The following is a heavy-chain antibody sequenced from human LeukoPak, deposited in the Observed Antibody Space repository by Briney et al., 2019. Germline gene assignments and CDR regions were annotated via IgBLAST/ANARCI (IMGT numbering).Heavy chain of an antibody. Sequence: ASVKVSCKASGYTFTSYDINWVRQAPGQGLEWMGWISAYNGNTNSAQKLQGRVTMTTDTSTSTAYMELRSLRSDDAAVYYCVRDGYFDYWGQGTLVAVSS. CDR2: ISAYNGNT. V-gene: IGHV1-18*01. J-gene: IGHJ4*02. CDR1: GYTFTSYD. CDR3: VRDGYFDY.